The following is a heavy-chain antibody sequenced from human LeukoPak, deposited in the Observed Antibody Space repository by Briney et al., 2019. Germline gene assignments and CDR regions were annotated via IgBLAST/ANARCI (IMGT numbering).Heavy chain of an antibody. CDR1: GFTFSDYY. CDR2: ISSGAYTI. J-gene: IGHJ4*02. D-gene: IGHD3-10*01. Sequence: GGSLRLSCAASGFTFSDYYMSWIRQAPEKGLEGVSYISSGAYTIYYADSVQGRFTISRDNAKNSLYLQMDSLRAEDTAIYYCATSYSYATWWGQGPLVTVSS. V-gene: IGHV3-11*01. CDR3: ATSYSYATW.